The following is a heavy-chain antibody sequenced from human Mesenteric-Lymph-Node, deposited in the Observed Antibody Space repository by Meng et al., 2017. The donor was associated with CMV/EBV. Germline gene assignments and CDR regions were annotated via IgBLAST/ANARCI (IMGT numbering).Heavy chain of an antibody. CDR3: AKVAMAAAGTGDY. CDR2: IYSGGNT. D-gene: IGHD6-13*01. Sequence: GESLKISCAASGFTVRSNYMSWVRQAPGKGLEWVSVIYSGGNTYYADSVKGRFTISRDNSKNTLYLQMNSLRAEDTAVYYCAKVAMAAAGTGDYWGQGTLVTVSS. J-gene: IGHJ4*02. CDR1: GFTVRSNY. V-gene: IGHV3-53*01.